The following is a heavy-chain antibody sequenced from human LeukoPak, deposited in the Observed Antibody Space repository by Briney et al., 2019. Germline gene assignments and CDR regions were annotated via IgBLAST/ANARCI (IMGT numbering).Heavy chain of an antibody. CDR3: ANAGGLNWFDP. V-gene: IGHV3-23*01. CDR2: ISGSGGST. Sequence: GGSLRLSCAASGFTFSSYAMSWVRQAPGKGLEWVSAISGSGGSTYYADSVKGRFTISRDSSKNTLYLQMNSLRAEDTAVYYCANAGGLNWFDPWGQGTLVTVSS. D-gene: IGHD3-16*01. CDR1: GFTFSSYA. J-gene: IGHJ5*02.